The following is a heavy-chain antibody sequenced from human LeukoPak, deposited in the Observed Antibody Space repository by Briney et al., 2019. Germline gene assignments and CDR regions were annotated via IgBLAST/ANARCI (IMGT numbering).Heavy chain of an antibody. CDR1: GGSISSGGYY. Sequence: SQTLSLTCTVSGGSISSGGYYWSWIRQHPGKGLEWIGYIYYSGSTYYNPSLRSRVTISVDTSKNQFSLKLSSVTAADTAVYYCARAAPDYGSGSYYKDYWGQGTLVAVSS. J-gene: IGHJ4*02. CDR2: IYYSGST. D-gene: IGHD3-10*01. V-gene: IGHV4-31*03. CDR3: ARAAPDYGSGSYYKDY.